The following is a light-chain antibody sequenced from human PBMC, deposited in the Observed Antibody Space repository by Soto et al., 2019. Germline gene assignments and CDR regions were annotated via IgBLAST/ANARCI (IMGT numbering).Light chain of an antibody. CDR1: NIGSKS. Sequence: SYELTQPPSVSVAPGKTARITWGGNNIGSKSVHWYQQKPGQAPVLVIYYDSDRPSGIPERFSGSNSGNTATLTISRVEAGDEADYYCQVWDSSSDHRLFGGGTKLTVL. CDR2: YDS. CDR3: QVWDSSSDHRL. J-gene: IGLJ2*01. V-gene: IGLV3-21*04.